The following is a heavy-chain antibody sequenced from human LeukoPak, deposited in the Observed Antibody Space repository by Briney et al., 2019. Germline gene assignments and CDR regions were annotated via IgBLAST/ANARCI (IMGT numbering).Heavy chain of an antibody. CDR3: AREESSSWYFVY. CDR1: GFTFSTYA. D-gene: IGHD6-13*01. CDR2: INWNGGST. J-gene: IGHJ4*02. Sequence: PGGSLRLSCAASGFTFSTYAMNWVRQAPGKGLEWASGINWNGGSTDYADSGKGRFTISRDNAKNSLYLQMNSLRAEDTALYYCAREESSSWYFVYWGQGTLVTVSS. V-gene: IGHV3-20*04.